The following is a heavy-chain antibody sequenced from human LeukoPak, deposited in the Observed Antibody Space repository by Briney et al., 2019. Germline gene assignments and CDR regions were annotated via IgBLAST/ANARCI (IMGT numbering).Heavy chain of an antibody. V-gene: IGHV3-30-3*01. D-gene: IGHD4-17*01. CDR1: GFTFSSYA. J-gene: IGHJ3*02. CDR3: ARGRERYYGDYSRAFDI. CDR2: ISYDGSNK. Sequence: QTGGSLRLSCAASGFTFSSYAMHWVRQAPGKGLEWVAVISYDGSNKYYADSVKGRFTISRDNSKNTLYLQMNSLRAEDTAVYYCARGRERYYGDYSRAFDIWGQGTMVTVSS.